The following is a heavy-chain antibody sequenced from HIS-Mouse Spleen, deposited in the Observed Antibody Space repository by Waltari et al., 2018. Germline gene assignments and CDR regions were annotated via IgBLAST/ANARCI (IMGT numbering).Heavy chain of an antibody. CDR2: ISGSGGST. D-gene: IGHD4-17*01. CDR1: GFTLGRQS. CDR3: AKTLVRSRDFDY. V-gene: IGHV3-23*01. Sequence: EVQLLEPGVGLVQPGRSLSLLCAPSGFTLGRQSPSWSRQAPGKGLEWVSAISGSGGSTYYADSVKGRFTISRDNSKNTLYLQMNSLRAEDTAVYYCAKTLVRSRDFDYWGQGTLVTVSS. J-gene: IGHJ4*02.